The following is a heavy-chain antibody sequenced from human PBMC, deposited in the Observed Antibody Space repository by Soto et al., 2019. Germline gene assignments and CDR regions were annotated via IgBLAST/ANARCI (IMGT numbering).Heavy chain of an antibody. CDR3: GRVGDSYADDYCCYGMDG. V-gene: IGHV1-8*01. D-gene: IGHD2-8*01. Sequence: ASVKVSCKASGYTFTSYDINWVRQATAQGLEWMGWMNPNSGNTGYAQKFQGRVTMTRNTSISTAYMEPSSLRSEDTAVYYCGRVGDSYADDYCCYGMDGLGRRTTVAVCS. CDR1: GYTFTSYD. CDR2: MNPNSGNT. J-gene: IGHJ6*01.